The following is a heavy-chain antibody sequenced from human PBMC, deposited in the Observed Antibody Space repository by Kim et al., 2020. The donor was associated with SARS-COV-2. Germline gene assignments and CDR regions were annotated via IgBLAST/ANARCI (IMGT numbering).Heavy chain of an antibody. J-gene: IGHJ5*02. CDR3: ARGYGDYVRPNWFDP. D-gene: IGHD4-17*01. V-gene: IGHV1-69*13. Sequence: SVKVSCKASGGTFSSYAISWVRQAPGQGLEWMGGIIPIFGTANYAQKFQGRVTITADESTSTAYMELSSLRSEDTAVYYCARGYGDYVRPNWFDPWGQGTLVTVSS. CDR1: GGTFSSYA. CDR2: IIPIFGTA.